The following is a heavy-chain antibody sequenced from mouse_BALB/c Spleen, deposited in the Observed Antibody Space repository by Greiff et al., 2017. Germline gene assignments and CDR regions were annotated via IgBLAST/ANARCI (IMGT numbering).Heavy chain of an antibody. CDR2: ISDGGSYT. J-gene: IGHJ3*01. V-gene: IGHV5-4*02. Sequence: EVHLVESGGGLVKPGGSLKLSCAASGFTFSDYSMYWVRQTPEKRLEWVATISDGGSYTYYPDSVKGRFTISRDNAKNNLYLQMSSLKSEDTAMYYCSRAYYGNYVGFAYWGQGTLVTVSA. D-gene: IGHD2-10*01. CDR1: GFTFSDYS. CDR3: SRAYYGNYVGFAY.